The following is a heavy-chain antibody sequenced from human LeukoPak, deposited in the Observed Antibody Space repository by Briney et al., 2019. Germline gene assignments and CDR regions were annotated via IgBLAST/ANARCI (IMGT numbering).Heavy chain of an antibody. CDR1: GGTLSSQS. V-gene: IGHV1-69*06. J-gene: IGHJ4*02. CDR2: IIPIFGTA. CDR3: ATPRVTIFGVVNLDY. D-gene: IGHD3-3*01. Sequence: GASVKVSCRASGGTLSSQSISWVRQAPGQGLEWMGRIIPIFGTANYAQKFQGRVTITADKSTSTAYMELSSLRSEDTAVYYCATPRVTIFGVVNLDYWGQGTLVTVSS.